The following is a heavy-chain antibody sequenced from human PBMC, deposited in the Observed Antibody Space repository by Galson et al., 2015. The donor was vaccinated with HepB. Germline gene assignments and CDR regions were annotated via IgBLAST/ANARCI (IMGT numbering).Heavy chain of an antibody. CDR1: GYTFTSYD. D-gene: IGHD3-3*01. J-gene: IGHJ6*02. CDR2: MNPNSGNT. CDR3: ARGPSIPFFDYYGMDV. Sequence: SVKVSCKASGYTFTSYDINWVRQATGQGLEWMGWMNPNSGNTGYAQKFQGRVTMTRNTSISTAYMELSSLRSEDTAVYYCARGPSIPFFDYYGMDVWGQGTTVTVSS. V-gene: IGHV1-8*01.